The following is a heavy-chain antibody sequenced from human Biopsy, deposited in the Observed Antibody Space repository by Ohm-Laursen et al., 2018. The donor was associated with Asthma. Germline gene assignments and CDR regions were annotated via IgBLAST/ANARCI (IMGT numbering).Heavy chain of an antibody. CDR1: GGTFSNFA. CDR3: ARCQVGYSSGWSLLLKKIYYSGMDV. Sequence: GASVKVSCKAPGGTFSNFAISWVRQAPGQGLEWLGGIMTVFGTTNYAQKFQGRVTITAAESTSTAYMEVTSLRSEETAIYYCARCQVGYSSGWSLLLKKIYYSGMDVWGQGTAVTVSS. CDR2: IMTVFGTT. V-gene: IGHV1-69*13. D-gene: IGHD6-19*01. J-gene: IGHJ6*02.